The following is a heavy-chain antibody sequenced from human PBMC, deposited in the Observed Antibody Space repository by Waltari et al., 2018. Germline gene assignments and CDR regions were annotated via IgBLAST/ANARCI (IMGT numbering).Heavy chain of an antibody. J-gene: IGHJ4*02. CDR1: GGSISSGGYY. CDR3: ARTKIAAAVVVTAFDY. Sequence: QVQLQESGPGLVKPSQTLSLTCTVSGGSISSGGYYWSWIRQHPGKGLEWIGYIYYSGSNYDNPALKSRVTISVDTAKNQFSLKLSSVTAADTAVYYWARTKIAAAVVVTAFDYWGQGTLVTVSS. V-gene: IGHV4-31*03. D-gene: IGHD6-13*01. CDR2: IYYSGSN.